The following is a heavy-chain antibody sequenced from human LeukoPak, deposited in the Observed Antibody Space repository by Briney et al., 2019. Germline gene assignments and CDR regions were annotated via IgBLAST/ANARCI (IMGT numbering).Heavy chain of an antibody. Sequence: ASVKVSCKASGYTFTSYYMHWVRQAPGQGLEWMGIINPSGGSTSYAQKFQGRVTMTTDTSTSTAYMELRSLRSDDTAVYYCARDYPYYYDSSGYSAIDYWGQGTLVTVSS. V-gene: IGHV1-46*01. D-gene: IGHD3-22*01. CDR1: GYTFTSYY. CDR3: ARDYPYYYDSSGYSAIDY. J-gene: IGHJ4*02. CDR2: INPSGGST.